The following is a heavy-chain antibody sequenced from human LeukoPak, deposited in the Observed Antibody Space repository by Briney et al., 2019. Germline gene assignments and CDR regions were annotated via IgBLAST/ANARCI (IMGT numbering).Heavy chain of an antibody. Sequence: SETLSLTGTVSGGSISSYYWSWIRQPPGKGLEWVGYIYYTGSTNYNPSLKSRVNISVDTSENQFSLKLSSVTAADTAVYYCATLTGYSSESWFDPWGQGILVTVSS. CDR1: GGSISSYY. CDR3: ATLTGYSSESWFDP. D-gene: IGHD3-9*01. J-gene: IGHJ5*02. CDR2: IYYTGST. V-gene: IGHV4-59*01.